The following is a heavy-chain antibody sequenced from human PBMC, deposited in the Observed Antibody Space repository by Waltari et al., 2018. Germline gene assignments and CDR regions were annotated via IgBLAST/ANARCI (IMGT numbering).Heavy chain of an antibody. CDR2: LNENGVTT. CDR3: VRDLFGAVDS. D-gene: IGHD3-3*01. CDR1: GSNFYSYW. Sequence: EVQLVESGGGLVQPGGSLRFSCAASGSNFYSYWMHWVRQPPGKGLEWVSHLNENGVTTNYADSVKGRFTISRDNAENTVYLQMNSLRTEDTAVYYCVRDLFGAVDSWGQGTLVTVSS. J-gene: IGHJ4*02. V-gene: IGHV3-74*01.